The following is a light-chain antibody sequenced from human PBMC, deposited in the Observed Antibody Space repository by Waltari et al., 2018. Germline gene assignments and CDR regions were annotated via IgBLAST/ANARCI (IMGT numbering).Light chain of an antibody. J-gene: IGKJ5*01. CDR2: DVS. Sequence: EIVLTQSPATLSLSPGESATLSCRASQSVSSSLGWYQQKPGQAPRLLIYDVSNSATDNPARFSGGGYGTDFTLTISSLEHEDFAVYYCQQRDNWPSITFGQGTRLEIK. V-gene: IGKV3-11*01. CDR3: QQRDNWPSIT. CDR1: QSVSSS.